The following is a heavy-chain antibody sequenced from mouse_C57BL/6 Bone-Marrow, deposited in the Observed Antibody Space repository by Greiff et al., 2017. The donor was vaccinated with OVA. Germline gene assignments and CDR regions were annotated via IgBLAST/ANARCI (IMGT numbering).Heavy chain of an antibody. CDR3: ARLGRWLPAWFAY. CDR2: ISSGGSYT. CDR1: GFTFSSYG. V-gene: IGHV5-6*01. D-gene: IGHD2-3*01. Sequence: VQLKESGGDLVKPGGSLKLSCAASGFTFSSYGMSWVRQTPDKRLEWVATISSGGSYTYYPDSVKGRFTISRDNAKNTLYLQMSSLKSEDTAMYYCARLGRWLPAWFAYWGQGTLVTVSA. J-gene: IGHJ3*01.